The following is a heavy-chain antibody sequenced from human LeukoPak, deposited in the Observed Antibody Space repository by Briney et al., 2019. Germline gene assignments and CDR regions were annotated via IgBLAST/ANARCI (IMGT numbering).Heavy chain of an antibody. CDR2: IYYSGST. J-gene: IGHJ4*02. Sequence: SETLSLTCTVSGGSISSSSYYWGWIRQPPGTGLEWIGSIYYSGSTYYNPSLKSRVTISVDTSKNQFSLNLNSVTAADTAVYYCASQRVDTAMGIDYWGQGTLVTVSS. CDR3: ASQRVDTAMGIDY. V-gene: IGHV4-39*07. CDR1: GGSISSSSYY. D-gene: IGHD5-18*01.